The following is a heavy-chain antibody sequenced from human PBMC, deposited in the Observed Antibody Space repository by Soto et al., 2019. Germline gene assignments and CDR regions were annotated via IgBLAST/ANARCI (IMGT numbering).Heavy chain of an antibody. V-gene: IGHV3-66*01. CDR1: GFTVSSNY. CDR2: IYSGGST. CDR3: ARDREGRGLDY. D-gene: IGHD3-10*01. Sequence: GGSLRLSCAASGFTVSSNYMSWVRQAPGKGLEWVSVIYSGGSTYYADSVKGRFTISRDNSKNTLYLQMNSLRAEDTAVYYCARDREGRGLDYWGQGTLVTVSS. J-gene: IGHJ4*02.